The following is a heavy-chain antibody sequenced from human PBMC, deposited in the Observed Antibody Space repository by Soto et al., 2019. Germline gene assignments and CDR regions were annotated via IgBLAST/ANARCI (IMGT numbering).Heavy chain of an antibody. CDR3: ARDVDADFRTDFDY. Sequence: GGSLRLSCAASGVTCIDYYIHWIRRAPGKGLEWISYISGNGEVIQYAASARGRFTISRDNAENSVYLEMESLRDEDTALYYCARDVDADFRTDFDYWGRGTLVTVSS. CDR1: GVTCIDYY. D-gene: IGHD4-17*01. CDR2: ISGNGEVI. J-gene: IGHJ4*02. V-gene: IGHV3-11*01.